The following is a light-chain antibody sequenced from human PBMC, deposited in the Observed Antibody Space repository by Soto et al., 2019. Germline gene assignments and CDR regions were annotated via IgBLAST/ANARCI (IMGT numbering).Light chain of an antibody. CDR2: DAS. V-gene: IGKV3-11*01. CDR3: QQRSNWPT. CDR1: QSVSSY. Sequence: EIVWTQSPATLSLSPGERATLSCRASQSVSSYLAWYQQKPGQAPRLLIYDASNRATGIPARFSGSGYGTDFTLTISSLEHEDFAVYYCQQRSNWPTFGGGTKVEIK. J-gene: IGKJ4*01.